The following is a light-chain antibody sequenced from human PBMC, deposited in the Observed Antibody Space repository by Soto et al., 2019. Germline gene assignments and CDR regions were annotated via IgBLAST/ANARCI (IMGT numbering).Light chain of an antibody. CDR2: DAS. CDR3: HQRSSWPGT. V-gene: IGKV3-11*01. CDR1: QSVSSY. Sequence: EIVLTQSPATLSLSPGERATLSCRASQSVSSYLAWYQQKPGQAPRLLIYDASNRATGIPARFSGSGYGTDFTLTISSLEPDDFAVYYCHQRSSWPGTFGQGTKVDIK. J-gene: IGKJ1*01.